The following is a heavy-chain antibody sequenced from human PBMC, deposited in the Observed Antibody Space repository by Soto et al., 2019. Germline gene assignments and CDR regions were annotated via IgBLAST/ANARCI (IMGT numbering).Heavy chain of an antibody. D-gene: IGHD1-26*01. CDR2: ISAYNGNT. CDR1: GYTFTSYG. Sequence: ASVKVSCKASGYTFTSYGISWVRQAPGQGLEWMGWISAYNGNTNYAQKLQGRVTMTTDTSTSKAYMELRSLRSADTAVEYCARDAYDIVGATGGGFDYWGQGTLVTVSS. J-gene: IGHJ4*02. V-gene: IGHV1-18*04. CDR3: ARDAYDIVGATGGGFDY.